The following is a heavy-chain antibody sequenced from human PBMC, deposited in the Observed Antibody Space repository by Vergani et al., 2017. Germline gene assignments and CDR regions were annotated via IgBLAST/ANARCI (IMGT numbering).Heavy chain of an antibody. V-gene: IGHV3-7*01. J-gene: IGHJ6*02. CDR2: IKQDGSQR. CDR3: AREGLGMDV. CDR1: GFTFSDSW. Sequence: EVQLVESGGHLVQPGGSLTLSCAASGFTFSDSWMTWVRQTPGKGLEWLACIKQDGSQRYYADSVKGRFTISRDNVENSLYLQMNSLRVEDTAIYYCAREGLGMDVWGQGTTVTVSS.